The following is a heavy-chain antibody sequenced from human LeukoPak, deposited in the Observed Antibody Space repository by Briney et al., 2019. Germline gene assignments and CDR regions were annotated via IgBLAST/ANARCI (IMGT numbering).Heavy chain of an antibody. CDR1: GGSISSSSYY. CDR3: AGVYSSSWSPWDY. CDR2: IYYSGST. V-gene: IGHV4-39*07. D-gene: IGHD6-13*01. Sequence: SETLSLTCTVSGGSISSSSYYWGWIRQPPGKGLEWIGSIYYSGSTYYNPSLKSRVTISVDTSKNQFSLKLSSVTAADTAVYYCAGVYSSSWSPWDYWGQGTLVTVSS. J-gene: IGHJ4*02.